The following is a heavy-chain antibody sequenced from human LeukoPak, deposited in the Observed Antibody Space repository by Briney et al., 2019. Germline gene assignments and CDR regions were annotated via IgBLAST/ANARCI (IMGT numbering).Heavy chain of an antibody. Sequence: GSLRLSCAASGFTFSSYWMSWVRQAPGKGLEWIGEINHSGSTNYNPSLKSRVTISVDTSKNQFSLKLSSVTAADTAVFYCAREAPWGSSWFFDYWGQGTLVTVSS. CDR1: GFTFSSYW. V-gene: IGHV4-34*01. D-gene: IGHD6-13*01. CDR3: AREAPWGSSWFFDY. J-gene: IGHJ4*02. CDR2: INHSGST.